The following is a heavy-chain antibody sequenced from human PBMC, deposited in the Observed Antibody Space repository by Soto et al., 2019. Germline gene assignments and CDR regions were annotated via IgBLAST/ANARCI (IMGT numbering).Heavy chain of an antibody. Sequence: QVQLVQSGVEVKKPGSSVKVSCKASGGTFTSASFSWVCQSHGQGLEWLGVIIPMFDTPIYAQKFQDRVTITADESTSTAYMQLSSLRSGDTAVYYCARSGGLDRDFNYWGQGSLVTVSS. CDR2: IIPMFDTP. CDR1: GGTFTSAS. CDR3: ARSGGLDRDFNY. D-gene: IGHD2-15*01. J-gene: IGHJ4*02. V-gene: IGHV1-69*12.